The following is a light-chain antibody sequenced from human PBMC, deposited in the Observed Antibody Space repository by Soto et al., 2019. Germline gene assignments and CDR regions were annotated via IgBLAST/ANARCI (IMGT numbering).Light chain of an antibody. CDR1: E. CDR3: QHYNSYSEA. J-gene: IGKJ1*01. V-gene: IGKV1-6*01. Sequence: ELGWYRQKPGQAPNLLIYTASTLHSGVPSRFSGSGSGTDFTLTISSLQPEDFATYYCQHYNSYSEAFGQGTKVDIK. CDR2: TAS.